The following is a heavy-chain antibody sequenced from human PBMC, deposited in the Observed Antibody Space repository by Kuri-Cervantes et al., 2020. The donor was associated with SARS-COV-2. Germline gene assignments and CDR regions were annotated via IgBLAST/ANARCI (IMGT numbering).Heavy chain of an antibody. CDR3: AREVGSGSYDY. J-gene: IGHJ4*02. V-gene: IGHV4-30-4*08. CDR2: IYYSGST. CDR1: GGSISSSSYY. Sequence: SETLSLTCTVSGGSISSSSYYWGWIRQPPGKGLEWIGYIYYSGSTYYNPSLKSRVTISVDTSKNQFSLKLSSVTAADTAVYYCAREVGSGSYDYWGQGTLVTVSS. D-gene: IGHD1-26*01.